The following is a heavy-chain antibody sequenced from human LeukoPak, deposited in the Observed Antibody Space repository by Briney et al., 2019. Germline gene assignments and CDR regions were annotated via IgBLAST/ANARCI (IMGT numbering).Heavy chain of an antibody. Sequence: GGFLRLSCAASGFTFSSYEMNWVRQAPGKGLEWVSYISSSGNTIYYADSVKGRFAISRDNAKNSLYLQMNGLRAEDTAVYYCASHKNNYYYGMDVWGQGTTVTVSS. D-gene: IGHD1/OR15-1a*01. CDR2: ISSSGNTI. V-gene: IGHV3-48*03. J-gene: IGHJ6*02. CDR1: GFTFSSYE. CDR3: ASHKNNYYYGMDV.